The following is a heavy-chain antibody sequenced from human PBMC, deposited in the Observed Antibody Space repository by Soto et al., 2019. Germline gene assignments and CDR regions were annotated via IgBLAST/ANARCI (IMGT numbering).Heavy chain of an antibody. J-gene: IGHJ6*02. V-gene: IGHV1-18*04. Sequence: QVQLVQSGAEVKKPGASVKVSCKASGYTFTSYGISWVRQAPGQGLEWMGWISAYNGNTNYAQKLQGRVTMTTDTSTSTAYMELRGLRSDDTAVYYCARDPRLVRAGYYYYYGMDVWGQGTTVTVSS. CDR1: GYTFTSYG. D-gene: IGHD6-25*01. CDR2: ISAYNGNT. CDR3: ARDPRLVRAGYYYYYGMDV.